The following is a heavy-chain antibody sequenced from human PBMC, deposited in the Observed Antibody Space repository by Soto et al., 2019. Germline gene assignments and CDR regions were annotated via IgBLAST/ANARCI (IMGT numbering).Heavy chain of an antibody. CDR1: GFIFDDYA. V-gene: IGHV3-9*01. D-gene: IGHD1-26*01. J-gene: IGHJ6*02. CDR2: ISWNGGSI. Sequence: PGGSLRLSCAASGFIFDDYAMHWVRQSPGKGLEWVAGISWNGGSIGYAESVKARFTISRDNAKNSLYLQMNSLRDEDTALYYCGKDTSGRGSFYYYYGLDVWGQGTTVTVSS. CDR3: GKDTSGRGSFYYYYGLDV.